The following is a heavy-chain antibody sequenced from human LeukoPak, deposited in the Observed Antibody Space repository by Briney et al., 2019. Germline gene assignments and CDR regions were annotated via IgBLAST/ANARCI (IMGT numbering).Heavy chain of an antibody. J-gene: IGHJ6*03. CDR1: GGSFSGYY. Sequence: SETLSLTCAVYGGSFSGYYWGWIRQPPGKGLEWIGEINHSGSTNYNPSLKSRVTISVDTSKNQFSLKLSSVTAADTAVYYCARVQLYSSSWTYYYYYYMDVWGKGTTVTVSS. D-gene: IGHD6-13*01. V-gene: IGHV4-34*01. CDR2: INHSGST. CDR3: ARVQLYSSSWTYYYYYYMDV.